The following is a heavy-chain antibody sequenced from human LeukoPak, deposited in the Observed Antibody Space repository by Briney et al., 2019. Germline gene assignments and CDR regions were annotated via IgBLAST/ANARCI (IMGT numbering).Heavy chain of an antibody. J-gene: IGHJ4*02. D-gene: IGHD2-15*01. V-gene: IGHV1-8*01. Sequence: ASVKVSCKASGYTFTSYDFNWVRQATGQRPEWMGWMSPNSGDTGYAQKFQDRVTMTRNTSISTAYMELSSLRSDDTAVYYCARGKAVVAAHFYEGDLDYWGQGTLVTVSS. CDR2: MSPNSGDT. CDR1: GYTFTSYD. CDR3: ARGKAVVAAHFYEGDLDY.